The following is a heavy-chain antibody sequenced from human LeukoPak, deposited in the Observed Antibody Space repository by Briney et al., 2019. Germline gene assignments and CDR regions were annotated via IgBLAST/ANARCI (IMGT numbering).Heavy chain of an antibody. J-gene: IGHJ5*02. Sequence: YPSETLSLACTVSGGSISSYYWSWIRQPPGKGPEWIGYIYTSGSTNYNPSLKSRVTISVDTSKNQFSLKLSSVTAADTAVYYCARHASYYDFWSGYWGHNWFDPWGQGTLVTVSS. D-gene: IGHD3-3*01. CDR1: GGSISSYY. V-gene: IGHV4-4*09. CDR3: ARHASYYDFWSGYWGHNWFDP. CDR2: IYTSGST.